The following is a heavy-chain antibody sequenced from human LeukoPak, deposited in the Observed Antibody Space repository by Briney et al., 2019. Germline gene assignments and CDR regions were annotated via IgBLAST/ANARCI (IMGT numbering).Heavy chain of an antibody. CDR3: ARGFCSGGSCYSYDY. J-gene: IGHJ4*02. V-gene: IGHV1-46*01. CDR2: IDPSGGSP. D-gene: IGHD2-15*01. CDR1: GYTFSTYY. Sequence: ASVKVSFKASGYTFSTYYMHWVRQAPGQGLEWMGVIDPSGGSPNYARKFQGRVTMTSDTSTSTVYMELSSLRSEDTAVYYCARGFCSGGSCYSYDYWGQGTLVTVSS.